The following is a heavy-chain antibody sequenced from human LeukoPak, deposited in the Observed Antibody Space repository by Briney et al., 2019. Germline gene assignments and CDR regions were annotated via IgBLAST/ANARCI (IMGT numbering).Heavy chain of an antibody. J-gene: IGHJ4*02. CDR3: ARDRGYDPFDY. CDR2: IYYSGST. D-gene: IGHD5-12*01. V-gene: IGHV4-39*02. CDR1: GGSISSSSYY. Sequence: SETLSLTCTVSGGSISSSSYYWGWIRQPPGKGLEWIGSIYYSGSTYYDPSLKSRVTISVDTSKNQFSLKLSSVTAADTAVYYCARDRGYDPFDYWGQGTLVTVSS.